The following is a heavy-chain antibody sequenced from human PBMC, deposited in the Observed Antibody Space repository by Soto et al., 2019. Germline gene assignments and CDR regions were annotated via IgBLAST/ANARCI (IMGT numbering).Heavy chain of an antibody. CDR1: GYTFTSYA. Sequence: ASVKVSCKASGYTFTSYAMHWVRQAPRQRLEWMGWINAGNGNTKYSQKFQGRVTITRDTSASTAYMELSSLRSEDTAVYYCARDATLGYCSSTSCYVGGWFDPWGQGTLVTVSS. CDR3: ARDATLGYCSSTSCYVGGWFDP. J-gene: IGHJ5*02. CDR2: INAGNGNT. V-gene: IGHV1-3*01. D-gene: IGHD2-2*01.